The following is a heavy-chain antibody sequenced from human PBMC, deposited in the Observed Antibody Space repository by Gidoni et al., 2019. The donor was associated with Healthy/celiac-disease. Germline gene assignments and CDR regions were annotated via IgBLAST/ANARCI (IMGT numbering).Heavy chain of an antibody. D-gene: IGHD2-15*01. J-gene: IGHJ6*02. Sequence: QVQLQQWGAGLLKPSETLSLTCAVYGGSFSVYSWCWIRQPPGKGLERIGEINHSGSSNYNPSLKSRVTISVDTSKNQFSLKLSSVTAADTAVYYCARGLVVVVAATGDYYYYGMDVWGQGTTVTVSS. CDR1: GGSFSVYS. V-gene: IGHV4-34*01. CDR3: ARGLVVVVAATGDYYYYGMDV. CDR2: INHSGSS.